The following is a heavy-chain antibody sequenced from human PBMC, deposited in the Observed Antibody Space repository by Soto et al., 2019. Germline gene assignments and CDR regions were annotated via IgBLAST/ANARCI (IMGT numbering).Heavy chain of an antibody. D-gene: IGHD6-19*01. CDR3: ARAGYSSGWYHWYFDF. CDR1: GYTFTNYG. Sequence: QVQLVQSGAEVKKPGASVKVSCTASGYTFTNYGLHWVRQAPGQRLEWMGWINAGNGNTKYSQKVQGRVTITRDTSASTAYMELSSLRSEDTAVFYCARAGYSSGWYHWYFDFGGRGTLVTVSS. J-gene: IGHJ2*01. CDR2: INAGNGNT. V-gene: IGHV1-3*01.